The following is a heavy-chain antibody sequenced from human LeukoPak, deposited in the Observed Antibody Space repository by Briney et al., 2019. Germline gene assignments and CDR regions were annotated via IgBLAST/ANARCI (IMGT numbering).Heavy chain of an antibody. J-gene: IGHJ4*02. Sequence: GGSLRLSCAASGFTLSSYAMHWVRQAPGKGLEWVAVISYDGSNKYYADSVKGRFTISRDNSKNTLYLQMNSLRAEDTAVYYCARDGYNYARLDYWGQGTLVTVSS. D-gene: IGHD5-24*01. CDR3: ARDGYNYARLDY. V-gene: IGHV3-30-3*01. CDR2: ISYDGSNK. CDR1: GFTLSSYA.